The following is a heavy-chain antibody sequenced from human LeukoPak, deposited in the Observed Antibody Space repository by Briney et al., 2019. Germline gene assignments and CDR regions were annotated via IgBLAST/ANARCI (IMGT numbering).Heavy chain of an antibody. CDR3: AKDSLAYYDSNHYFDY. Sequence: ASVKVSCKASGYTFTGYYMHWVRQAPGQGLEWMGWINPNSGGTNYAQKFQGRVTMTRDTSISTAYMELSRLRSDDTAVYYCAKDSLAYYDSNHYFDYWGQGTLVTVSS. J-gene: IGHJ4*02. D-gene: IGHD3-22*01. V-gene: IGHV1-2*02. CDR2: INPNSGGT. CDR1: GYTFTGYY.